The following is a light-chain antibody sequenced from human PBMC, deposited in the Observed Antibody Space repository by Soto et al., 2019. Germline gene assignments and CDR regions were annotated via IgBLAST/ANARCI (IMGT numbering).Light chain of an antibody. J-gene: IGLJ2*01. V-gene: IGLV2-23*01. CDR2: EGS. CDR1: SSDVGSYKF. CDR3: CSYAGSSTLV. Sequence: QSVLTQPASVSGSPGQSITISCTGTSSDVGSYKFVSWYQQHPGKAPKLMIYEGSKRPSGVSNRFSGSKSGNTASLTISGLQAEDEADDYCCSYAGSSTLVFGGGTKLTV.